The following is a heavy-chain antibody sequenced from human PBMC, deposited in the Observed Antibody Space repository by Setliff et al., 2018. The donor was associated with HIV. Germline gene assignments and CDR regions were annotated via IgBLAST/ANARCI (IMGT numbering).Heavy chain of an antibody. V-gene: IGHV4-39*01. D-gene: IGHD3-10*01. J-gene: IGHJ5*02. CDR3: ARHGGTMVRGVIIYWFDP. CDR2: IYYSGST. Sequence: SETLSLTCTVSGGSISSSSYYWGWIRQPPGKGLEWIGSIYYSGSTYYNPSLKSRVTISVDTSKNQFSLKLSSVAAADTAVYYCARHGGTMVRGVIIYWFDPWGQGTLVTVSS. CDR1: GGSISSSSYY.